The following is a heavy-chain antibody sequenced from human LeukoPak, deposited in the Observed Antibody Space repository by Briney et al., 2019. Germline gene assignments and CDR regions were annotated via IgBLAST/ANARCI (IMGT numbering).Heavy chain of an antibody. V-gene: IGHV3-30*02. J-gene: IGHJ4*02. CDR2: IRYHGSNK. Sequence: GGSLRLSCVASGFTFSNYGMHWVRQAPGKGLEWLTFIRYHGSNKYYADSVKGRFTISRDNSKSTLYLQMNSLRAEDTAVYYCAKDHLYCSGGSCHPLFDYWGQGTLVTVSS. CDR1: GFTFSNYG. CDR3: AKDHLYCSGGSCHPLFDY. D-gene: IGHD2-15*01.